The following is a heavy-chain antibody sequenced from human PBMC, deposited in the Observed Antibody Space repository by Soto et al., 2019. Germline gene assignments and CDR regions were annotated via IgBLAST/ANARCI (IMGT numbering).Heavy chain of an antibody. J-gene: IGHJ4*02. CDR3: ARVPPAIAAAAPDY. Sequence: QVQLQESGPGLVKPSETLSLTCTVSGGSISSYYWSWIRQTPGKGLEWIGYIYYSGSTNYNPSLKSRVTISVDTSKNQFSLKLSSVTAADTAVYYCARVPPAIAAAAPDYWGQGTLVTVSS. CDR2: IYYSGST. CDR1: GGSISSYY. V-gene: IGHV4-59*01. D-gene: IGHD6-13*01.